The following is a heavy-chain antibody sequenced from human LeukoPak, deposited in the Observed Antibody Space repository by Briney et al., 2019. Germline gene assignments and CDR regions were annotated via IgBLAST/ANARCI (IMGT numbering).Heavy chain of an antibody. Sequence: GGSLRLSCAASGFTFTNYWMTWVRQAPGKGLEWVSSISGSGNYIYYADSLKGRFTISRDNANNLLFLQMSSLRAEDTAVYFCAGLRRAYYYYMDVWGKGTTVTVSS. CDR1: GFTFTNYW. V-gene: IGHV3-21*06. J-gene: IGHJ6*03. CDR2: ISGSGNYI. CDR3: AGLRRAYYYYMDV.